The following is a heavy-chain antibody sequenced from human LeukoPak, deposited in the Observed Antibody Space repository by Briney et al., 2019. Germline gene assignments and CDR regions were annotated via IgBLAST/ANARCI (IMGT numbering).Heavy chain of an antibody. V-gene: IGHV3-23*01. CDR2: SSGGRT. CDR1: GFTFSDYA. D-gene: IGHD3-3*01. CDR3: AKDRDLFGVLPLFHY. Sequence: GGSLRLSCAASGFTFSDYAMSWVRQAPGKGLDWVSASSGGRTYYADSVRGRFTISRDKSRNTLYLQMNSLRAEDTAVYYCAKDRDLFGVLPLFHYWGQGTLVTVSS. J-gene: IGHJ4*02.